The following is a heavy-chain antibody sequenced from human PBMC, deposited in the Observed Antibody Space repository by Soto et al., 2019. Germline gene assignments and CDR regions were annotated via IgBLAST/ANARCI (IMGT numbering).Heavy chain of an antibody. J-gene: IGHJ6*02. V-gene: IGHV5-10-1*01. Sequence: PGESLKISCNGSGCSFTSHWISWVRQMPGKGLEWMGRIYPSDSYTNYSQSFQGHVTISADKSISTAYLQWSSLKASDTAMYYCARRGMLGTHYHYGMDVWGQGTLVTVSS. CDR1: GCSFTSHW. CDR3: ARRGMLGTHYHYGMDV. CDR2: IYPSDSYT. D-gene: IGHD1-26*01.